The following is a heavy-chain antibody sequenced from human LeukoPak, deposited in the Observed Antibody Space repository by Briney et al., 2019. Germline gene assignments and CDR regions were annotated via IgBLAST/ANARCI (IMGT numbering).Heavy chain of an antibody. CDR2: IYYSGST. Sequence: PSETLSLTCTVSGGSISSSSYYWGWIRQPPGKGLEWIGSIYYSGSTYYNPSLKSRVTISVDTSKNQFSLKLSSVTAADTAVYHCARHGGVTIFGVVTPPGVWFDPWGQGTLVTVSS. J-gene: IGHJ5*02. V-gene: IGHV4-39*01. CDR1: GGSISSSSYY. CDR3: ARHGGVTIFGVVTPPGVWFDP. D-gene: IGHD3-3*01.